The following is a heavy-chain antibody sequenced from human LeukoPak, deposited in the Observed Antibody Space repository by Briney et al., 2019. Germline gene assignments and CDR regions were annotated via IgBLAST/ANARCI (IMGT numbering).Heavy chain of an antibody. CDR1: GYTFTGYY. CDR3: ARGAPGSYCSGGSCPYFDY. CDR2: MNPNSGNT. D-gene: IGHD2-15*01. Sequence: ASVKVSCKASGYTFTGYYMHWVRQAPGQGLEWMGWMNPNSGNTGYAQKFQGRVTMTRNTSISTAYMELSSLRSEDTAVYYCARGAPGSYCSGGSCPYFDYWGQGTLISASS. J-gene: IGHJ4*02. V-gene: IGHV1-8*02.